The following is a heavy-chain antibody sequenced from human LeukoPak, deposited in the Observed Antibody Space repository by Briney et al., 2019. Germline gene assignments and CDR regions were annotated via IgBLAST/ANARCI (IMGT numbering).Heavy chain of an antibody. Sequence: PGGSLRLSCAASGFTFSGYAMSWVRQAPGKGLEYVSTISGTGGTTYYADSVKGRFTISRDNSKNTLYLQMNSLRAEDTAVYYCARDVEMTTITAFDYWGQGTLVTVSS. V-gene: IGHV3-23*01. CDR2: ISGTGGTT. J-gene: IGHJ4*02. CDR3: ARDVEMTTITAFDY. CDR1: GFTFSGYA. D-gene: IGHD5-24*01.